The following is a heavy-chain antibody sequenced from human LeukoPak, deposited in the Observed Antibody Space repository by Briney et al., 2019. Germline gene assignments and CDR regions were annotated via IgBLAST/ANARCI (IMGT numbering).Heavy chain of an antibody. D-gene: IGHD3-22*01. V-gene: IGHV3-30*02. CDR1: GFTFNSFG. Sequence: GGSLRLSCAASGFTFNSFGVHWVRQAPGKGLEWVAFVRFDINGKNCADSVKGRFTLSSDSSKTTMFLQMTRLRPDDTAVYYCARGNTYYYDTSGYAGAFDLWGHGTMVTVSS. CDR3: ARGNTYYYDTSGYAGAFDL. CDR2: VRFDINGK. J-gene: IGHJ3*01.